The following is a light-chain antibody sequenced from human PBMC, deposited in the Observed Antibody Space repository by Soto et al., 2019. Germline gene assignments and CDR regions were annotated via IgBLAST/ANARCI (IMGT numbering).Light chain of an antibody. J-gene: IGLJ2*01. Sequence: QSVLTQPPSVSAASGQKVTISCSGSSSNIGNNYVSWYQQLPGTAPKLLICDNNKRPSGIPDRFSGSKSGTSATLGITGLQTGDEADYYCGTWDSSLSAVVFGGGTKLTVL. CDR2: DNN. CDR1: SSNIGNNY. V-gene: IGLV1-51*01. CDR3: GTWDSSLSAVV.